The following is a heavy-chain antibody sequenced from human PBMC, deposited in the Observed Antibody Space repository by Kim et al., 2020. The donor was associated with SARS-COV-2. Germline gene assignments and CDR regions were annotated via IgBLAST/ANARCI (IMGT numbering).Heavy chain of an antibody. CDR2: IYYSGST. CDR3: ASLDYYGSGNLFDY. Sequence: SETLSLTCTVSGGSISSGGYYWSWTRQHPGKGLEWIGYIYYSGSTYYNPSLKSRVTISVDTSKNQFSLKLSSVTAADTAVYYCASLDYYGSGNLFDYWGQGTLVTVSS. V-gene: IGHV4-31*03. D-gene: IGHD3-10*01. CDR1: GGSISSGGYY. J-gene: IGHJ4*02.